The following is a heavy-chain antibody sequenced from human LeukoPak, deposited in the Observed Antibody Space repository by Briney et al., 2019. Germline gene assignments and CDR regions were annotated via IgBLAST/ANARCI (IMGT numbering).Heavy chain of an antibody. CDR3: AKQHLTPRYGTDV. D-gene: IGHD3-9*01. CDR1: GFTFSSYG. J-gene: IGHJ6*02. CDR2: ISYDGSNK. V-gene: IGHV3-30*18. Sequence: GGSLRLSCAASGFTFSSYGMHWVRQAPGKGLEWVAVISYDGSNKYYADSVKGRFTISRDNSKNTLNLQMNSLRAEDTAVYYCAKQHLTPRYGTDVWGQGTTVTVSS.